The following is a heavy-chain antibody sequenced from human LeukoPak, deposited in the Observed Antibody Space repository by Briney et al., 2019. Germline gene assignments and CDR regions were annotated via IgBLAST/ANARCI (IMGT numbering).Heavy chain of an antibody. CDR1: GDSVSSNSAA. CDR3: ARVLGIAAAGTNWFDP. CDR2: TYYRSKWYN. J-gene: IGHJ5*02. D-gene: IGHD6-13*01. V-gene: IGHV6-1*01. Sequence: SQTLSLTCAISGDSVSSNSAAWNWIRQSPSRGLKWLGRTYYRSKWYNDYAVSVKSRITINPDTSKNQFSLQLNSVTPEDTAVYYCARVLGIAAAGTNWFDPWGQGTLVTVSS.